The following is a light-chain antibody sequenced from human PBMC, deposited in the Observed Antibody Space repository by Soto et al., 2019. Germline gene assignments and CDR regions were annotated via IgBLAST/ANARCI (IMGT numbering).Light chain of an antibody. CDR1: SSDVGGYNY. CDR2: EVS. J-gene: IGLJ3*02. CDR3: SSYAGSNNWV. V-gene: IGLV2-8*01. Sequence: QSVLTQPPSASGSPGQQVPFSCTGTSSDVGGYNYVSWYQQHPGKAPKLMIYEVSKRPSGVPDRFSGSKSGNTASLTVSGLQAEDEADYYCSSYAGSNNWVFGGGTKVTVL.